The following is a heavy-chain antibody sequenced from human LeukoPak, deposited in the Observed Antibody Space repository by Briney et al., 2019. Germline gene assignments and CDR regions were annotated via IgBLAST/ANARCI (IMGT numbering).Heavy chain of an antibody. Sequence: SETLSLTCAVYGGSFNGYFWSWIRQPPGKGLEWIGEINHSRSPNYNPSLKSRVTISVDTSKNQVSLKPNSVTAADTAVYYCARGPDSGSYYAWFDPWGQGTLVTVSS. V-gene: IGHV4-34*01. CDR2: INHSRSP. D-gene: IGHD3-10*01. J-gene: IGHJ5*02. CDR3: ARGPDSGSYYAWFDP. CDR1: GGSFNGYF.